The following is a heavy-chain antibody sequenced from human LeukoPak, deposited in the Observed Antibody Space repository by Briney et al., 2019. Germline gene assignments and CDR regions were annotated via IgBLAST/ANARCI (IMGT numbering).Heavy chain of an antibody. CDR1: GGSISSYY. CDR2: IYYNGST. D-gene: IGHD3-10*01. J-gene: IGHJ3*02. V-gene: IGHV4-59*01. Sequence: PSETLSLTCTVSGGSISSYYWSWIRQPPGQGLERNWYIYYNGSTNYHPSLESRVTISVDTSKDEFSLKLSCVTAGDTAVYYCARDRRAGKLYSFDIWGQGTMVTVSS. CDR3: ARDRRAGKLYSFDI.